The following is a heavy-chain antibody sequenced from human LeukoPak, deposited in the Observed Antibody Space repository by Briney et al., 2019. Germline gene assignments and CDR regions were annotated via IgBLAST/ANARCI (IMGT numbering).Heavy chain of an antibody. CDR1: GFTFSSFT. V-gene: IGHV3-23*01. CDR2: ISSSGGGT. Sequence: GGSLRLSCATSGFTFSSFTMSGVRQAPGKGLAWVLTISSSGGGTYYADSVKGLFTIYRDNSKNTLYLQVNRLRAEDTAVFYCANLFYSPGMYHFDYWGQGTLVTVSS. D-gene: IGHD3-10*01. CDR3: ANLFYSPGMYHFDY. J-gene: IGHJ4*02.